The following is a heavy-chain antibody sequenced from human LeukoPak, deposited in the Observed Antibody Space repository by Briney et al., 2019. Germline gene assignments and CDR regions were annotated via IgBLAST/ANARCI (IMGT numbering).Heavy chain of an antibody. CDR1: GGSISSGDYY. Sequence: PSETLSLTCTVSGGSISSGDYYWGWIRQPPGKGLEWIGNIYYSGSTYYNPSLKSRVTISVDTSKNQFSPKLSSVSAADTAVYYCARWVATPRGYFDYWGQGALVTVSS. D-gene: IGHD5-12*01. CDR2: IYYSGST. V-gene: IGHV4-39*01. J-gene: IGHJ4*02. CDR3: ARWVATPRGYFDY.